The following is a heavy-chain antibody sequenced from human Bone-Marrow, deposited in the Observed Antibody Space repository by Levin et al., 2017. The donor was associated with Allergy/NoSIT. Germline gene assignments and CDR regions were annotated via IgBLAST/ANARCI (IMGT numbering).Heavy chain of an antibody. Sequence: GGSLRLSCGASGFTFDTFTMSWVRQGPGRGLEWLADISGSGGRTYYADSVKGRFSISRDNSKNIVYLQMNSLRGGDRAVYYCAKNLGADEGDDILTGLFDYWGQGTLVTVSS. CDR3: AKNLGADEGDDILTGLFDY. CDR1: GFTFDTFT. V-gene: IGHV3-23*01. CDR2: ISGSGGRT. J-gene: IGHJ4*02. D-gene: IGHD3-9*01.